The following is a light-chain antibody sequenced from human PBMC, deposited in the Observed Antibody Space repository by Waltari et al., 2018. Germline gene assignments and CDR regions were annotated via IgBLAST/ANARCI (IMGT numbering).Light chain of an antibody. J-gene: IGKJ2*01. CDR3: QQSYITPYT. V-gene: IGKV1-39*01. CDR1: QSITGH. Sequence: DLQMTQAPTSLSASVGDSVTMTCRTSQSITGHLSWFQQQPGKAPKLLIQSASALQSGVPSRFSGRGSGTHFTLTISSLQPEDFATYFCQQSYITPYTFGQGTKLEIK. CDR2: SAS.